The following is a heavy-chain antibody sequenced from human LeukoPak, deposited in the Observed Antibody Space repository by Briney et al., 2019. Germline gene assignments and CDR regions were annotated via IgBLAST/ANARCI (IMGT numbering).Heavy chain of an antibody. CDR1: GYTFTDYY. Sequence: ASVRVSCKASGYTFTDYYMHWVRQARGQGLEWMGWINPNSGGTNYAQKFQGRVTMTRDTSSSTAYMDLSRLRSDDTALYYCARFTVGATTTDYWGQGTLVTVSS. J-gene: IGHJ4*02. CDR2: INPNSGGT. D-gene: IGHD1-26*01. CDR3: ARFTVGATTTDY. V-gene: IGHV1-2*02.